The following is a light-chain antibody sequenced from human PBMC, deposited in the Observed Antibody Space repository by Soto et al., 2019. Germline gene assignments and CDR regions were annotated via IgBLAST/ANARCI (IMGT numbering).Light chain of an antibody. Sequence: EIVLTQSPGTLSLSPGERATLSCRASQSVSDNYLAWYQQKPGQAPRLLNYGASSRATGIPDRFSGSGSGTDFTLTISRLEPEDFAVYYCQQYGTSPLTFGGGTKVESK. CDR1: QSVSDNY. J-gene: IGKJ4*01. V-gene: IGKV3-20*01. CDR2: GAS. CDR3: QQYGTSPLT.